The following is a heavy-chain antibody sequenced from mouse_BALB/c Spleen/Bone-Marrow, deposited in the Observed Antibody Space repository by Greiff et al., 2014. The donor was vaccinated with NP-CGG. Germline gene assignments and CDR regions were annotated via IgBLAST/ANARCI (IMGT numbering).Heavy chain of an antibody. V-gene: IGHV1-54*01. J-gene: IGHJ4*01. CDR1: GYAFTNYL. CDR3: AREKGKDAMDY. CDR2: INPGSGGT. Sequence: VKLQESGAELVRPGTSVKVSCKASGYAFTNYLIEWVKQRPGRGLEWIGVINPGSGGTNYNEKFKGKATLTADKSSSTAYMQLSSLTSDDSAVYFCAREKGKDAMDYWGQGTSVTVSS. D-gene: IGHD2-1*01.